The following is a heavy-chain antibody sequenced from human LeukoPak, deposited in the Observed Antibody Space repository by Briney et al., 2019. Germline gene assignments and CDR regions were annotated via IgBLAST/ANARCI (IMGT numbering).Heavy chain of an antibody. V-gene: IGHV1-3*01. D-gene: IGHD5-18*01. CDR3: ARDSQWIQLWSLPYGMDV. CDR1: GYTFKYYW. Sequence: GESLQISCTGSGYTFKYYWIGWVRQAPGQRLEWMGWINAGNGNTKYSQKFQGRVTITRDTSASTAYMELSSLRSEDTAVYYCARDSQWIQLWSLPYGMDVWGQGTTVTVSS. J-gene: IGHJ6*02. CDR2: INAGNGNT.